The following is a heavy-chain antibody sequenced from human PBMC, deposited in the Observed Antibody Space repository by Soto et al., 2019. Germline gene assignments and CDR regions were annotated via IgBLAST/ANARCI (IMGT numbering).Heavy chain of an antibody. J-gene: IGHJ5*02. CDR2: MNPNSGNT. Sequence: ASVKVSCKASGYTFTSYDINLVRQATGQGLEWMGWMNPNSGNTDYAQKFQGRITMTRNTSISTAYMELSSLRSDDTAVYYCARGRSGGFDPWGQGTLVTVSS. V-gene: IGHV1-8*01. CDR3: ARGRSGGFDP. CDR1: GYTFTSYD.